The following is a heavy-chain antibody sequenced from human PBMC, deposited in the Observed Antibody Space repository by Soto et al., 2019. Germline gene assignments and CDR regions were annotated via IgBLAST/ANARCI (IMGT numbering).Heavy chain of an antibody. CDR2: ISLYSDGT. J-gene: IGHJ5*02. D-gene: IGHD2-2*01. Sequence: NYGITWVRQAPGQPLEWLGGISLYSDGTNYAQKFQGRVSMTTDTSTTTAYMELRSLRSDDTAVYYCARVVPGAEAWFGPWGQGTLVTVSS. CDR1: NYG. V-gene: IGHV1-18*01. CDR3: ARVVPGAEAWFGP.